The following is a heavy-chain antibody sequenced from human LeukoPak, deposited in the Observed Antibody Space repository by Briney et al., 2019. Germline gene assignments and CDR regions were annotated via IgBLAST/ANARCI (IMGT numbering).Heavy chain of an antibody. CDR1: GGSFSGYY. D-gene: IGHD3-10*01. J-gene: IGHJ4*02. CDR3: ARQERITMVRGDYYFDY. Sequence: PSETLSLTCAVYGGSFSGYYWGWIRQPPGKGLEWIGSIYYSGSTYYNPSLKSRVTISVDTSKNQFSLKLSSVTAADTAVYYCARQERITMVRGDYYFDYWGQGTLVTVSS. CDR2: IYYSGST. V-gene: IGHV4-39*01.